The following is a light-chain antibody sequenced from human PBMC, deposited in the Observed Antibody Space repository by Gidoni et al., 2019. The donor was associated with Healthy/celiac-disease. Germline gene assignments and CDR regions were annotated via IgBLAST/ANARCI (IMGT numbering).Light chain of an antibody. CDR1: QSVSSY. V-gene: IGKV3-11*01. CDR3: QQRSNWPRT. CDR2: DAS. Sequence: EIVLTHSPATLSLSPGERATLSCRASQSVSSYLAWYQQKPGQAPRRLIYDASNRATGIPARFSGSGSGTDFTLTISSLEPEDFAVYYCQQRSNWPRTFGQGTKLEIK. J-gene: IGKJ2*01.